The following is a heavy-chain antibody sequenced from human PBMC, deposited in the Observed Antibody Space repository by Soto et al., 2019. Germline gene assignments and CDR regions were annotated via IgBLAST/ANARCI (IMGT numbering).Heavy chain of an antibody. Sequence: GGSLRLSCAASGLIFSDYAMSWVRQAPGKGLECVECISGSGGNTFYADSAKGRFTISRDNSKNTLSLHMNSLRVDDTAVYFCAKDRFGIVGPVDYWGQGTLVTVSS. J-gene: IGHJ4*02. V-gene: IGHV3-23*01. CDR1: GLIFSDYA. CDR2: ISGSGGNT. D-gene: IGHD1-26*01. CDR3: AKDRFGIVGPVDY.